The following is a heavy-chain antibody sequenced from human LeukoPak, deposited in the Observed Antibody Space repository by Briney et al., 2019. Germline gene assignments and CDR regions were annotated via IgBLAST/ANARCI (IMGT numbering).Heavy chain of an antibody. D-gene: IGHD3-3*01. Sequence: NPSETLSLTCAVYGGSFSGYYWSWIRQPPGKGLEWIGEINHSGSTNYNPSLKSRVTISVDTSKNQFSLKLSSVTAADTAVYYCARGSYDFWSGYYAGNNLFDYWGQGTLVTVSS. CDR3: ARGSYDFWSGYYAGNNLFDY. CDR2: INHSGST. V-gene: IGHV4-34*01. J-gene: IGHJ4*02. CDR1: GGSFSGYY.